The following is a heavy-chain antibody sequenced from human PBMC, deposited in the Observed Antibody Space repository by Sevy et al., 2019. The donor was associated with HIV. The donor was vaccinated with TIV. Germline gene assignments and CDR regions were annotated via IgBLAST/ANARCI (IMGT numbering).Heavy chain of an antibody. V-gene: IGHV3-23*01. Sequence: GGSLRLSCAASGFTFSSYAMGWVRQAPGKGLEWVSVFSAGGNTYYADSVKGRLTISMDDSKNAVFRQMDSLRAEDTAVYFCARDLGDRTFRTFYFDYWGQGTLVTVSS. CDR2: FSAGGNT. CDR3: ARDLGDRTFRTFYFDY. CDR1: GFTFSSYA. J-gene: IGHJ4*02. D-gene: IGHD3-16*01.